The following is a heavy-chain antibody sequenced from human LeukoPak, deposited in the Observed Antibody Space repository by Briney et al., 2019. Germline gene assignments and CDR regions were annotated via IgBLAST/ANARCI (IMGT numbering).Heavy chain of an antibody. Sequence: GGSLRLSCAASGFTFNSYAMHWVRQAPGKGLEWVAVISYDGSNKFYADSVKGRFTISRDNSNNTLYLQMNSLRDEDTGVFYCAKVGPDTIAARRRYYYYYMDVWGQGTTVTVSS. CDR2: ISYDGSNK. D-gene: IGHD6-6*01. J-gene: IGHJ6*03. CDR1: GFTFNSYA. CDR3: AKVGPDTIAARRRYYYYYMDV. V-gene: IGHV3-30*01.